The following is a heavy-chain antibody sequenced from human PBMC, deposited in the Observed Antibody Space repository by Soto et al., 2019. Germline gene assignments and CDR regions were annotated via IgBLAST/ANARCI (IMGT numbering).Heavy chain of an antibody. J-gene: IGHJ4*02. CDR3: ARKILATNGYNFDY. V-gene: IGHV3-23*01. CDR2: ISGSGGNT. D-gene: IGHD5-12*01. Sequence: GGSLRLSCAASGFTFSSYAMSWVRQAPGKGLKWVSAISGSGGNTYYADSVRGRFTVSRDNSDNTLYLQMNSLRAEDTALYYCARKILATNGYNFDYWGQGTLVTVSS. CDR1: GFTFSSYA.